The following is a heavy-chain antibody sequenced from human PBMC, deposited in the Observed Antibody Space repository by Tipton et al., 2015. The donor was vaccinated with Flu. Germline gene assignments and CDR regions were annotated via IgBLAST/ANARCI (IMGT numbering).Heavy chain of an antibody. CDR2: IYYSGST. Sequence: TLSLTCTVSGGPISSYYWSWIRQPPGKGLEWIGYIYYSGSTIYNPTLKSRVTISVDTSKNQFSLKLSSVTAADTAGYYCAREGSGWYRNWFDPRGQGTLVTVTS. CDR3: AREGSGWYRNWFDP. CDR1: GGPISSYY. J-gene: IGHJ5*02. V-gene: IGHV4-59*01. D-gene: IGHD6-19*01.